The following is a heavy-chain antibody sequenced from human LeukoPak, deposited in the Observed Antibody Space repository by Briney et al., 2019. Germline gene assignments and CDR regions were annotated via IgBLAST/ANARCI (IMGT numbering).Heavy chain of an antibody. V-gene: IGHV4-38-2*02. CDR1: GYSISSGYY. Sequence: SETLSLTCTVSGYSISSGYYWGWIRQPPGKGLEWIGSIYHSGITYYNPSLKSRVTISVDTSKNQFSLKLSSVTAADTAVYYCARGTLWGQGTLVTVSS. J-gene: IGHJ4*02. CDR3: ARGTL. CDR2: IYHSGIT. D-gene: IGHD2-15*01.